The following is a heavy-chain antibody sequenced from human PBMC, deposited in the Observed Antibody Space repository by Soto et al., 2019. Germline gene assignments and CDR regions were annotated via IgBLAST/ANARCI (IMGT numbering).Heavy chain of an antibody. J-gene: IGHJ6*02. V-gene: IGHV1-2*02. Sequence: QVQLVQSGAEVKEPGDSVRVSCEASGYTFTAYHIHWVRQAPGQGLEWMGWINPKFGDTTYAQDFQGRVSKTRDMSISTGYMELSRLTSDDTAIYYCARNMDYYYGRGSGNGHGVWGQGTTVTVFS. CDR1: GYTFTAYH. CDR3: ARNMDYYYGRGSGNGHGV. D-gene: IGHD3-10*02. CDR2: INPKFGDT.